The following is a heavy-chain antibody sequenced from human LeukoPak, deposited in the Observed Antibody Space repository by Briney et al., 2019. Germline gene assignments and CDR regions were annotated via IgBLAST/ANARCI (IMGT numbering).Heavy chain of an antibody. CDR3: ARDRGYSYGYLDY. Sequence: SETLSLTCTVSSGPISTYYWSWIRQPPGKGLEWIGYIYYSESSNYNPSLKSRVTISVDTSKNQFSLKLSSVTAADTAVYYCARDRGYSYGYLDYWGQGTLVTVSS. V-gene: IGHV4-59*01. D-gene: IGHD5-18*01. J-gene: IGHJ4*02. CDR2: IYYSESS. CDR1: SGPISTYY.